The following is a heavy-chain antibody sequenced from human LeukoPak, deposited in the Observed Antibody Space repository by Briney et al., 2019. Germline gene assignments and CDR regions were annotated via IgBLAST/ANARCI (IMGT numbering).Heavy chain of an antibody. CDR1: GFTFNTYG. Sequence: PGGTLRLSCAASGFTFNTYGMSWVRQAPGKGLEWVSGINWSGGSTGYADSVKGRFTISRDNAKNSLYLQMNSLRAEDTALYYCARGYWVKNAFDFWGQGTMVTVSS. CDR3: ARGYWVKNAFDF. V-gene: IGHV3-20*04. J-gene: IGHJ3*01. CDR2: INWSGGST. D-gene: IGHD2-15*01.